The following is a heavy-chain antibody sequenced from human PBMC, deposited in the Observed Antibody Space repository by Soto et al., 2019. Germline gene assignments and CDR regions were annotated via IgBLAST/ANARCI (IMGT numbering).Heavy chain of an antibody. V-gene: IGHV3-23*01. D-gene: IGHD3-10*01. CDR2: ISGSGGST. J-gene: IGHJ3*02. CDR3: SKEGRTDGTGNAFDI. Sequence: GGSLRLSCAASGFTFSTYAMSWVRQAPGKGLEWVSSISGSGGSTYYAESVKGRFTISRDNSRNTLYLQMDSLRAEDTAVYYCSKEGRTDGTGNAFDIWGQGTMVTVSS. CDR1: GFTFSTYA.